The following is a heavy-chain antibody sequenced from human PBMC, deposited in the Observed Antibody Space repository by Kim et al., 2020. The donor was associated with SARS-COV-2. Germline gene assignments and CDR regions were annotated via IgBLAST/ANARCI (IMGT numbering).Heavy chain of an antibody. J-gene: IGHJ6*02. CDR2: INAGNGNT. D-gene: IGHD5-12*01. CDR3: AREAGGVATRPTDLGGMDV. V-gene: IGHV1-3*01. CDR1: GYTFTSYA. Sequence: ASVKVSCKASGYTFTSYAMHWVRQAPGQRLEWMGWINAGNGNTKYSQKFQGRVTITRDTSASTAYMELSSLRSEDTAVYYCAREAGGVATRPTDLGGMDVWGQGTTVTVSS.